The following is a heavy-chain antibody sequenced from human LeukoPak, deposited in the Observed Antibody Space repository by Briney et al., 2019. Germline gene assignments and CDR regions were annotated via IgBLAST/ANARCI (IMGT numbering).Heavy chain of an antibody. Sequence: GGSLRLSCAASGFPFSGYGMNWVRQAPGKGLEWVTVISDDARNEDYADSVKGRFTISRDNSKNILYLQMNSLRVEDTAVYYCAKGVASIFWNAIAVGGREPLVTVSS. CDR3: AKGVASIFWNAIAV. CDR2: ISDDARNE. V-gene: IGHV3-30*18. CDR1: GFPFSGYG. J-gene: IGHJ4*02. D-gene: IGHD1-1*01.